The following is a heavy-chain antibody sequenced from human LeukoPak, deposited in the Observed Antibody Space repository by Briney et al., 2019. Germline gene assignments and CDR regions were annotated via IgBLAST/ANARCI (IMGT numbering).Heavy chain of an antibody. CDR1: GFTFTTYA. V-gene: IGHV3-69-1*02. Sequence: GGSLRLSCAASGFTFTTYAMIWVRQAPGKGLEWVSTITSGGTTYYADSVKGRFTISRDNAKNSLYLQMNSLRAEDTAVYYCARVLGYLSAFDIWGQGTMVTVSP. J-gene: IGHJ3*02. CDR2: ITSGGTT. CDR3: ARVLGYLSAFDI. D-gene: IGHD5-18*01.